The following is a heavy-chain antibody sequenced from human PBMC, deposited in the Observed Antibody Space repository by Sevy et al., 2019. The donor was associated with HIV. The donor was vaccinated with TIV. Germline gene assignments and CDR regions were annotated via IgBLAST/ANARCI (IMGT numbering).Heavy chain of an antibody. J-gene: IGHJ6*02. CDR1: GGTFSSYA. D-gene: IGHD5-12*01. Sequence: ASVKVSCKASGGTFSSYAISWVRQAPGQGLEWMGGIIPIFGTANYAQKFQGRVTITADESTSTAYMELSSLRSEDTAVYYCARALSDIVATNNYYYGMDVWGQGTTVTVSS. CDR2: IIPIFGTA. V-gene: IGHV1-69*13. CDR3: ARALSDIVATNNYYYGMDV.